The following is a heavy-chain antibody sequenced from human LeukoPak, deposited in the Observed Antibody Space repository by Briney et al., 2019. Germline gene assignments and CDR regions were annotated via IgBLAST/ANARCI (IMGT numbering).Heavy chain of an antibody. Sequence: GESLKISCKGSGYSFLDYWIGWVRQMPGKGPELMGLIFPHDSDIKYRPSFQGQVTISADTTLSSACVQWRSLKASATAMYYCARFGIRGCISNTKCYTSFFYYGMDVWGQGTTVTVSS. CDR2: IFPHDSDI. V-gene: IGHV5-51*01. J-gene: IGHJ6*02. D-gene: IGHD2-2*02. CDR3: ARFGIRGCISNTKCYTSFFYYGMDV. CDR1: GYSFLDYW.